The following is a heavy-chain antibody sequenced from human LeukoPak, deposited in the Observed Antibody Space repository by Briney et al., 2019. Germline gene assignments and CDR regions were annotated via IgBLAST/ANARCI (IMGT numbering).Heavy chain of an antibody. D-gene: IGHD5/OR15-5a*01. J-gene: IGHJ3*02. CDR1: GGSFSGYY. Sequence: SETLSLTCAVYGGSFSGYYWSWIRQPPGKGLEWIGEVYHSGSPNYNPSFRGRVTILVDKSKNQFSLNLGSLTAADTAVYYCARDPNIVSTVTLRAFDIWGQGTVVSVSS. CDR2: VYHSGSP. V-gene: IGHV4-34*01. CDR3: ARDPNIVSTVTLRAFDI.